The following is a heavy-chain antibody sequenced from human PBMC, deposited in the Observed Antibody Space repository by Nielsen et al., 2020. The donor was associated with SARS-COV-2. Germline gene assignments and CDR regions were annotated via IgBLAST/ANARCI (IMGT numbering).Heavy chain of an antibody. J-gene: IGHJ5*02. D-gene: IGHD3-10*01. Sequence: SETLSLTCTVSGYSISSDYYWGWIRQSPGKGLEWIGNIYHSGSTFYNPSLKSRVIISVDTSKTQFSLKLRSVTAADTAVYYCARVMSPGSGSYRWFDPWGQGTLVTVSS. CDR3: ARVMSPGSGSYRWFDP. V-gene: IGHV4-38-2*02. CDR1: GYSISSDYY. CDR2: IYHSGST.